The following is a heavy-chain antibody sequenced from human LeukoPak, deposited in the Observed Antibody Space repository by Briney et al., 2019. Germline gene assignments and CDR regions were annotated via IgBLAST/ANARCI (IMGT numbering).Heavy chain of an antibody. V-gene: IGHV3-74*01. Sequence: GGSLRLSCAASGFTFSTYWMHWVRQAPGKWLVWVSRISTDGTSTNYADSVKGRFTISRDNGNNTLYLQMNSLRAEDTAVYYCARTIGSKNAFDIGGQGTMVTVSS. CDR3: ARTIGSKNAFDI. J-gene: IGHJ3*02. CDR1: GFTFSTYW. D-gene: IGHD3-9*01. CDR2: ISTDGTST.